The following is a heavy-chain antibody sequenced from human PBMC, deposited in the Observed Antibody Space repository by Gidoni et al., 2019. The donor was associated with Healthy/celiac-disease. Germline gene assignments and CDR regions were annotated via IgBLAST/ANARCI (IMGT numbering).Heavy chain of an antibody. Sequence: EVQLVESGGGLVKPGGSLRLSCAASGFTFSSYSMNWVRQAPGKGLEWVSSISSSSSYIYYADSVKGRFTISRDNAKNSLYLQMNSLRAEDTAVYYCARGGGYCSSTSCHNWFDPWGQGTLVTVSS. J-gene: IGHJ5*02. CDR3: ARGGGYCSSTSCHNWFDP. D-gene: IGHD2-2*01. V-gene: IGHV3-21*01. CDR1: GFTFSSYS. CDR2: ISSSSSYI.